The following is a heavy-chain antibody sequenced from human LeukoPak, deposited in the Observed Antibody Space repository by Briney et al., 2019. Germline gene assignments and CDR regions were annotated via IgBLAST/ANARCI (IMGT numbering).Heavy chain of an antibody. J-gene: IGHJ4*02. D-gene: IGHD6-19*01. CDR2: ISSSGSA. Sequence: NPSETLSLTCTVSGGSLSGSYWSWLRQPAGKGLEWIGRISSSGSANYNPSLKSRVTMSIDMSKNQFSLKLSTVTAADTAVYYCAKGPSGSYGFDYWGPGTQVTVSS. CDR3: AKGPSGSYGFDY. CDR1: GGSLSGSY. V-gene: IGHV4-4*07.